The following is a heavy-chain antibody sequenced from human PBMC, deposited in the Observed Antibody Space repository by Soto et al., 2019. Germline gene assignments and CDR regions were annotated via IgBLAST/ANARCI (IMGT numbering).Heavy chain of an antibody. J-gene: IGHJ4*02. V-gene: IGHV1-46*01. CDR1: GDTFTDYY. CDR3: ARGGHVVVVTAALDY. Sequence: QVQLVQSGAEVKKPGASVKLSCKASGDTFTDYYIHWVRQARGQGLEWMGTVNPSGGHTTYAQHFLGRMTMTRDTSTSTLYMELTSLTSEDTAVYYCARGGHVVVVTAALDYWGQGTLVTVSS. D-gene: IGHD2-21*02. CDR2: VNPSGGHT.